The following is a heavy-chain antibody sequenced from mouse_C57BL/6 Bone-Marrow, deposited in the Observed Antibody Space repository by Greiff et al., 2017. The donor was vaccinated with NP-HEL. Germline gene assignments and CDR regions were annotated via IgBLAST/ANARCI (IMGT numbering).Heavy chain of an antibody. Sequence: QVQLKQPGAELVKPGASVKLSCKASGYTFTSYWMHWVKQRPGQGLEWIGMIHPNSGSTNYNEKFKSKATLTVDKSSSTAYMQLSSLTSEDSAVYYCARSGIYYYGSAYWGQGTTLTVSS. J-gene: IGHJ2*01. V-gene: IGHV1-64*01. CDR1: GYTFTSYW. CDR2: IHPNSGST. D-gene: IGHD1-1*01. CDR3: ARSGIYYYGSAY.